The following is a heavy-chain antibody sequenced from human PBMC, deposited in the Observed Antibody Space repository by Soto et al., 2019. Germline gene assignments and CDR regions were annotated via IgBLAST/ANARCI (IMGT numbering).Heavy chain of an antibody. D-gene: IGHD2-15*01. V-gene: IGHV3-23*01. Sequence: GGSVRLSCAASGVTFNTHAMSWVRQAPGKGMEWVSDISGSGGSTYYADSVKGRFTISRDNSKNTLFLQMTSLRAEDTAKYYFSRLLGYRSYIDFWGQGTLVTVSS. CDR2: ISGSGGST. J-gene: IGHJ4*02. CDR3: SRLLGYRSYIDF. CDR1: GVTFNTHA.